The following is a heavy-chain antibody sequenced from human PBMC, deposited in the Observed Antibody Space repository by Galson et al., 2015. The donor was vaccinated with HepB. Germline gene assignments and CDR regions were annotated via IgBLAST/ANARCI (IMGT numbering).Heavy chain of an antibody. V-gene: IGHV3-30*18. D-gene: IGHD3-10*01. CDR3: AKDAVADYGSGRGFDP. Sequence: SLRLSCAASGFTFSSYGMHWVRQAPGKGLEWVAVISYDGSNKYYADSVKGRFTISRDNSKDTLYLQMNSLRAEDTAVYYCAKDAVADYGSGRGFDPWGQGTLVTVSS. CDR2: ISYDGSNK. J-gene: IGHJ5*02. CDR1: GFTFSSYG.